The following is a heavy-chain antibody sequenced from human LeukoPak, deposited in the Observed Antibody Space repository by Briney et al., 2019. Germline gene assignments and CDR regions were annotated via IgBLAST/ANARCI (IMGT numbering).Heavy chain of an antibody. Sequence: GGSLRLSCAASGFTVSSNYMSWVRQAPGKGLEWVSTMSGNAAATFYADSVKGRFTISRDNPKNTLYLQMNSLRAEDTAVYYCAKGGTHDYGDYLAYYYYGMDVWGQGTTVTVSS. V-gene: IGHV3-23*01. J-gene: IGHJ6*02. D-gene: IGHD4-17*01. CDR1: GFTVSSNY. CDR3: AKGGTHDYGDYLAYYYYGMDV. CDR2: MSGNAAAT.